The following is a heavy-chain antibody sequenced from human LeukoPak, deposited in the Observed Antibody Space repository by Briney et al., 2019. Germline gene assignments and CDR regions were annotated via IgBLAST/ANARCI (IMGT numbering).Heavy chain of an antibody. CDR3: ASDSSGYYDPYAFDI. D-gene: IGHD3-22*01. J-gene: IGHJ3*02. V-gene: IGHV4-39*01. Sequence: SETLSLTCTVSGGSISSSSYYWGWIRQPPGQGLEWSGSIYYSGSTYYNPSLNTRVTTSVDTSKNQISLKLSSMTAADTAVYYCASDSSGYYDPYAFDIWGQGTMVTVSS. CDR1: GGSISSSSYY. CDR2: IYYSGST.